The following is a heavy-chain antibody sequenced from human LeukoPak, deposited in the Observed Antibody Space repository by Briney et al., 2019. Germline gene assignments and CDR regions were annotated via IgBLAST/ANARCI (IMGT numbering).Heavy chain of an antibody. J-gene: IGHJ4*02. D-gene: IGHD2-21*02. CDR2: IWYDGNNK. CDR3: ARDGCGGDCYLADY. CDR1: GFTFSRYG. V-gene: IGHV3-33*01. Sequence: PGRSLRLSCAASGFTFSRYGMDWVRQAPGKGLEWVAVIWYDGNNKYYADSVKGRITISRDDSKNTLYLQMNSLRAEDTAVYYCARDGCGGDCYLADYWGQGTLVTVSS.